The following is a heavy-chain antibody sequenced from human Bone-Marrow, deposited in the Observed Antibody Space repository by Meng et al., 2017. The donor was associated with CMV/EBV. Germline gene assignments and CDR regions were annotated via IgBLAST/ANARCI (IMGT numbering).Heavy chain of an antibody. J-gene: IGHJ5*02. CDR3: APEGPSAVLP. Sequence: GESLKISCATSGFTFSSFPMHWVRQAPGKGLQWLAIISSDGTDKRYTDSVRGRFTISRDNSKNTLYLQMNSLRAEDTAVYYCAPEGPSAVLPWGQGTLVTVSS. D-gene: IGHD6-25*01. CDR1: GFTFSSFP. V-gene: IGHV3-30-3*01. CDR2: ISSDGTDK.